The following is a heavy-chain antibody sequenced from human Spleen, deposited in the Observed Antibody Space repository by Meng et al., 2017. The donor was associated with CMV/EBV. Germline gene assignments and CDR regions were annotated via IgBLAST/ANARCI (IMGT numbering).Heavy chain of an antibody. CDR1: GFTFSSYG. D-gene: IGHD2-2*02. CDR2: ISKSSSHI. J-gene: IGHJ6*02. V-gene: IGHV3-21*01. Sequence: GESLKISCAASGFTFSSYGMHWVRQAPGKGLEWVSSISKSSSHIFYADSMKGRFTISRDNAKNSLYLQMNSLRAEDTAVYYCASHPVVPAAIRGVYGMDVWGQGTTVTVSS. CDR3: ASHPVVPAAIRGVYGMDV.